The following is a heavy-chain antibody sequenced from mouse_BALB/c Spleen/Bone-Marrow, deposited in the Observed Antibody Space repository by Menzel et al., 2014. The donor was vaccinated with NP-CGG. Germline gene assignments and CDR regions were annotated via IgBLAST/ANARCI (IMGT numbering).Heavy chain of an antibody. CDR3: TTLARNNFDY. V-gene: IGHV1-5*01. Sequence: VQLKQSGTVLARPGAAVKMSCKASGYTFSNYWMHWIKPRPGQGLEWIGTIHPGNSDTTYNQKFKGKAKLTAVTSTSTAYKELSSLTNEDSAVYYCTTLARNNFDYWGQGTTLTVSS. CDR2: IHPGNSDT. J-gene: IGHJ2*01. D-gene: IGHD3-1*01. CDR1: GYTFSNYW.